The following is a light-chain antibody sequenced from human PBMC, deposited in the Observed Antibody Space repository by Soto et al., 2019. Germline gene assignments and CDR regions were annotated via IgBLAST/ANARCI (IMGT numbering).Light chain of an antibody. V-gene: IGKV1-6*01. CDR3: LQDYNYPFT. J-gene: IGKJ5*01. Sequence: AVQMNQSPSSLSASVGDRGTITCRASQGIRNDLGWYQQKPGKAPKLLIYAASSLQRGVPSRFSGSGSGTDFTLTISSLQPEDFATYYCLQDYNYPFTFGQGTRLEIK. CDR2: AAS. CDR1: QGIRND.